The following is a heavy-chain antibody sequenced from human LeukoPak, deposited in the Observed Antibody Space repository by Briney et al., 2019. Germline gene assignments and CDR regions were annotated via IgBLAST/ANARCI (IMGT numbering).Heavy chain of an antibody. CDR1: GFTFSSYS. V-gene: IGHV3-21*06. Sequence: GGSLRLSCAASGFTFSSYSMNWVRQAPGKGLEWVSFISSSSTYIYYADSLKGRFTISRDNAKNSLYLQMNNLRAEDTALYYCARDNDRKDDSWGQGTLVTVSS. CDR2: ISSSSTYI. J-gene: IGHJ4*02. CDR3: ARDNDRKDDS. D-gene: IGHD2-8*01.